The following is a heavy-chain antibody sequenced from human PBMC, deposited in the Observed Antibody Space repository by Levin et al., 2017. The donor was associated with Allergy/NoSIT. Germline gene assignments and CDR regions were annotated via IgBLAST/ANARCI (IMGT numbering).Heavy chain of an antibody. D-gene: IGHD2-15*01. CDR3: ARVLGYCSGGSCFHDAFDI. CDR2: ISSSSSYI. Sequence: GGSLRLSCAASGFTFSSYSMNWVRQAPGKGLEWVSSISSSSSYIYYADSVKGRFTISRDNAKNSLYLQMNSLRAEDTAVYYCARVLGYCSGGSCFHDAFDIWGQGTMVTVSS. V-gene: IGHV3-21*01. J-gene: IGHJ3*02. CDR1: GFTFSSYS.